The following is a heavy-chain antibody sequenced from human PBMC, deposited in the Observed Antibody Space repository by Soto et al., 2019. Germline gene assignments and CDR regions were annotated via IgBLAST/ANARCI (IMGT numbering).Heavy chain of an antibody. CDR1: GFTFSNAW. J-gene: IGHJ4*02. D-gene: IGHD3-16*02. Sequence: EVQLVESGGGLVKPGGSLRLSCAASGFTFSNAWTNWVRQAPGKGLEWVGRIKSKTDGGTTDYAAPVKGRFTISRDDSKNTLYLQMNSLKTEDTAVYYCTTERAITFGGVIVKDYWGQGTLVTVSS. CDR3: TTERAITFGGVIVKDY. V-gene: IGHV3-15*07. CDR2: IKSKTDGGTT.